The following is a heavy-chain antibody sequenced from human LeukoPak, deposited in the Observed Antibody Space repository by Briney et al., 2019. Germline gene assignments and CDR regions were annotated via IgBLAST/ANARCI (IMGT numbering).Heavy chain of an antibody. J-gene: IGHJ3*02. Sequence: ASVKVSCKASGYTFTGYYMHWVRQAPGQGLEWMGWISAYNGHTKYAQKVQGRVTMTRDTSTSTAYMELRSLRSDDTAVYYCARDGHRRYHYDSSGREDAFDIWGQGTMVTVSS. CDR3: ARDGHRRYHYDSSGREDAFDI. CDR2: ISAYNGHT. CDR1: GYTFTGYY. V-gene: IGHV1-18*04. D-gene: IGHD3-22*01.